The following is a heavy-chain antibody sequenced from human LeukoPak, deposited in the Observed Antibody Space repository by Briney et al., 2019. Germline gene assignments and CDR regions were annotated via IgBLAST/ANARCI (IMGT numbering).Heavy chain of an antibody. D-gene: IGHD6-19*01. V-gene: IGHV1-2*02. CDR3: ARDQRAVARFDP. CDR2: INPNSGGT. Sequence: ASVKVSCKASGYTFTGYCMHWVRQAPGQGLEWMGWINPNSGGTNYAQKFQGRVTMTRDTSISTAYMELSRLRSDDTAVYYCARDQRAVARFDPWGQGTLVTVSS. J-gene: IGHJ5*02. CDR1: GYTFTGYC.